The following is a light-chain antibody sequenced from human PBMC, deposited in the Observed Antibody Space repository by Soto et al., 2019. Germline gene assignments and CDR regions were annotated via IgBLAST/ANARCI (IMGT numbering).Light chain of an antibody. CDR1: QRISSY. CDR2: GAS. J-gene: IGKJ4*01. CDR3: QQTYRTVLT. V-gene: IGKV1-39*01. Sequence: DIQMTQSPSSLSASVGDRVTITCRASQRISSYLNWYQQKPGKAPKLLTYGASSLESGVPARFSGSGTGTDFTLTISNLQPEDFATYYCQQTYRTVLTFGGGTRVEI.